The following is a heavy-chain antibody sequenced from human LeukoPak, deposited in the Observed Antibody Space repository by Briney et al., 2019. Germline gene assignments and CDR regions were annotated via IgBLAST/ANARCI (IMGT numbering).Heavy chain of an antibody. Sequence: GRSLRLSCAASGFTFDDYAMHWVRQAPGKGLEWVSGISWNSGSIGYADSVKGRFTISRDNAKNSLYLQMNSLRAEDTALYYCAKDGERGYSYAPYFDYWGQGTLVTVSS. CDR1: GFTFDDYA. V-gene: IGHV3-9*01. CDR3: AKDGERGYSYAPYFDY. D-gene: IGHD5-18*01. CDR2: ISWNSGSI. J-gene: IGHJ4*02.